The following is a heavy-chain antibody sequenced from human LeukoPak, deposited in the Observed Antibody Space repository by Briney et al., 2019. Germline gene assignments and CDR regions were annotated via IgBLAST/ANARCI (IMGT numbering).Heavy chain of an antibody. Sequence: GGSLRLSCAASGFTFSSYAMSWVRQAPGKGPEWVSAISGSGGSTYYADSVKGRFTISRDNSKNTLYLQMNSLRAEDTAVYYCAKVPVTTLYYYYYMDVWGKGTTVTVSS. J-gene: IGHJ6*03. CDR2: ISGSGGST. CDR3: AKVPVTTLYYYYYMDV. V-gene: IGHV3-23*01. CDR1: GFTFSSYA. D-gene: IGHD4-17*01.